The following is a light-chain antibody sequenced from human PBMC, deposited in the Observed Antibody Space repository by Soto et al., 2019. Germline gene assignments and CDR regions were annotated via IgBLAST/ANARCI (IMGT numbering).Light chain of an antibody. CDR2: DTN. V-gene: IGLV7-43*01. CDR3: LLYYDGAYV. J-gene: IGLJ1*01. CDR1: TGAFTSGYF. Sequence: QAVVTQEPSLTVSPGGTVTLTCSSSTGAFTSGYFPTWFQQKPGQGTRALIYDTNKKRSWTPARFSGSLLGGKAALTLSGVQPEDEAEYYCLLYYDGAYVFGTGTKVTVL.